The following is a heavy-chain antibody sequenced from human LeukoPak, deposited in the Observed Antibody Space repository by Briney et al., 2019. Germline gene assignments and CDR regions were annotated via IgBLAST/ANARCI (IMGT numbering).Heavy chain of an antibody. Sequence: SETLSLTCAVYGRSFSWYYWSWIRRPPGKGLEWIGEINHSGSTNYNPSLKSRVTISVDTSKNQFSLKLSSVTAADTAEYYCAREVNWGSLSSLDYWGQGTLVTVSS. CDR2: INHSGST. CDR1: GRSFSWYY. CDR3: AREVNWGSLSSLDY. V-gene: IGHV4-34*01. D-gene: IGHD7-27*01. J-gene: IGHJ4*02.